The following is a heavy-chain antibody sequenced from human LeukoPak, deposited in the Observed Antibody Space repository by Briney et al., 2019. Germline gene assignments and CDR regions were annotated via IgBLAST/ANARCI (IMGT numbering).Heavy chain of an antibody. CDR2: INHSGST. CDR3: ARGSRPVVTPYYFDY. D-gene: IGHD4-23*01. J-gene: IGHJ4*02. CDR1: GGSFSGYY. Sequence: SETLSLTCAVYGGSFSGYYWSWIRQPPGKGLEWIGEINHSGSTNYNPSLKSRVTISVDTSKNQFSLKLSSVTAADTAVYYRARGSRPVVTPYYFDYWGQGTLVTVSS. V-gene: IGHV4-34*01.